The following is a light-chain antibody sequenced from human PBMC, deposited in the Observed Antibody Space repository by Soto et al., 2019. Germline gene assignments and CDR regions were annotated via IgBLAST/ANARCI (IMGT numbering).Light chain of an antibody. Sequence: IQLTQSPSSLSAAVGDRVTIPCRASQGISNYLGWYQQKPGKAPKLLIYAASTLQAGVPSRFRGSGSGTDFTLTISSLQPEDFATYFCQQSNSSPPTFGGGTKVDIK. CDR3: QQSNSSPPT. V-gene: IGKV1-9*01. J-gene: IGKJ4*01. CDR2: AAS. CDR1: QGISNY.